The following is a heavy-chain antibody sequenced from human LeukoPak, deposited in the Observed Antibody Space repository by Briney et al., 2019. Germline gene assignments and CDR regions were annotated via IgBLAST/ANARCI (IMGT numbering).Heavy chain of an antibody. Sequence: ASVKVSCKASGYTFTTYAMHWVRQAPGQRLEWMGWINAGNGNTKYSQKFQGRVTITRDTSASTAYMGLSSLRSEDTAVYYCARVPDLTPTGDFDYWGQGTLVTVSS. J-gene: IGHJ4*02. V-gene: IGHV1-3*01. CDR2: INAGNGNT. CDR3: ARVPDLTPTGDFDY. D-gene: IGHD1-1*01. CDR1: GYTFTTYA.